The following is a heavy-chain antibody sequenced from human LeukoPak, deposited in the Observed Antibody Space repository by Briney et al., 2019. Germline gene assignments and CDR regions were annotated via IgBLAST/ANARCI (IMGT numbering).Heavy chain of an antibody. CDR3: ASGRDGYNYGY. V-gene: IGHV4-59*12. Sequence: PSETLSLACTVSGGSISSYYWSWIRQPPGKGLEWIGYIYYSGSTNYNPSLKSRVTISVDTSKNQFSLKLSSVTAADTAVYYCASGRDGYNYGYWGQGTLVTVSS. D-gene: IGHD5-24*01. CDR1: GGSISSYY. J-gene: IGHJ4*02. CDR2: IYYSGST.